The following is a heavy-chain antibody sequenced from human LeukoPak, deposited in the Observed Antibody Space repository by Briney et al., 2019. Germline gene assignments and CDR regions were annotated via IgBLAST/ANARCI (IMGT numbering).Heavy chain of an antibody. CDR3: AWARSYTDYEGITS. CDR1: GFTFPKFW. V-gene: IGHV3-7*01. Sequence: GGSLTLFCAASGFTFPKFWMSWARLTPGKGLQWVAKIKQDGSEKYYLDSVRGRFSISIDRARTSLYLQMNSLRVEDTAIYYCAWARSYTDYEGITSWGQGTLVTVSS. D-gene: IGHD4-17*01. CDR2: IKQDGSEK. J-gene: IGHJ5*02.